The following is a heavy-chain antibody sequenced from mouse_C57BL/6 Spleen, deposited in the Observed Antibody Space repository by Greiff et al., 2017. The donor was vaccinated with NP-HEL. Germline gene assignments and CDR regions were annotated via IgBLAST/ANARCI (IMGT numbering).Heavy chain of an antibody. CDR1: GYTFTGYW. J-gene: IGHJ3*01. Sequence: QVQLQQSGAELMKPGASVKLSCKATGYTFTGYWIEWVKQRPGHGLEWIGEILPGSGSTNYNEKFKGKATFTADKSSNTASMQLSSLTTEDSAIYYCARGNGYDAWFAYWGQGTLVTVSA. CDR2: ILPGSGST. D-gene: IGHD2-2*01. CDR3: ARGNGYDAWFAY. V-gene: IGHV1-9*01.